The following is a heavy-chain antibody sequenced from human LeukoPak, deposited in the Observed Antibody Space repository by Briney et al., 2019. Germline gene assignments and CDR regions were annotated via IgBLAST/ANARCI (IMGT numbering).Heavy chain of an antibody. Sequence: SETLSLTCSVSDDSISRSSYYWGWIRQPPGKGLEWTGTFYYSGFTYYNPSLKNLVTISVDTSKNQFSLKLSSVTAEDTAVYYCARLKVGTTHPDYWGQGTLVTVSS. J-gene: IGHJ4*02. CDR2: FYYSGFT. D-gene: IGHD1-26*01. V-gene: IGHV4-39*01. CDR1: DDSISRSSYY. CDR3: ARLKVGTTHPDY.